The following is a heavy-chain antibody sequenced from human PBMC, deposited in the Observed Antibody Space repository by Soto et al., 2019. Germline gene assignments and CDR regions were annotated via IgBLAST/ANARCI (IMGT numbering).Heavy chain of an antibody. CDR2: ISDSGNT. V-gene: IGHV4-59*01. Sequence: ATLSVKCSDSGGPPSSKYWSWIRQPPGKGLEWIGCISDSGNTYYNPSLQSRVTISIDTSTNQFLLDLTSVTTADTAVYYCARVPTTVTHPKSPFLVDRDVKDESFAPWGQGTLVTVSS. CDR1: GGPPSSKY. D-gene: IGHD4-17*01. CDR3: ARVPTTVTHPKSPFLVDRDVKDESFAP. J-gene: IGHJ5*02.